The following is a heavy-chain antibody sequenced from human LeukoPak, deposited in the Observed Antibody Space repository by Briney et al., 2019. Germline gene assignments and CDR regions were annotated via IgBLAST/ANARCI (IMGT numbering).Heavy chain of an antibody. V-gene: IGHV3-23*01. CDR2: ISGSGGTT. D-gene: IGHD5-24*01. Sequence: PGGSLRLSCAASGFTFTSYAMSWVRQAPGKGLEWVSGISGSGGTTYYADSVKGRFTISRDNSKNTLYLQMNSLRVEDTAVYYCAKVIREVDMSHDYWGQGALVTVSS. CDR3: AKVIREVDMSHDY. CDR1: GFTFTSYA. J-gene: IGHJ4*02.